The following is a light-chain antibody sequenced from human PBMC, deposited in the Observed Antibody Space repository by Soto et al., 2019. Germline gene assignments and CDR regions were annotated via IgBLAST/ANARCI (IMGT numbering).Light chain of an antibody. V-gene: IGLV2-14*01. CDR2: DVN. CDR3: SSYKSSSTLPYV. Sequence: QYVLTQPASVSGSPGQSITISCTGTSSDVGGYNLVPWYQQYPDKAPKLMIFDVNTRPSGVSNRFSGSKSGNTASLTISGLQAEDEADYYCSSYKSSSTLPYVFGTGTKVTVL. CDR1: SSDVGGYNL. J-gene: IGLJ1*01.